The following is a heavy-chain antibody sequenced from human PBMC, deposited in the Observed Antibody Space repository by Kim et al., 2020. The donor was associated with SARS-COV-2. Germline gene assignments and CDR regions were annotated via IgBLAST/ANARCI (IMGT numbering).Heavy chain of an antibody. CDR2: ISSSSSYI. CDR3: ARDANQLPTTLGVHYYYYYGMDV. J-gene: IGHJ6*02. V-gene: IGHV3-21*01. Sequence: GGSLRLSCAASGFTFSSYSMNWVRQAPGKGLEWVSSISSSSSYIYYADSVKGRFTISRDNAKNSLYLQMNSLRAEDTAVYYCARDANQLPTTLGVHYYYYYGMDVWGQGTTVTVSS. D-gene: IGHD2-2*01. CDR1: GFTFSSYS.